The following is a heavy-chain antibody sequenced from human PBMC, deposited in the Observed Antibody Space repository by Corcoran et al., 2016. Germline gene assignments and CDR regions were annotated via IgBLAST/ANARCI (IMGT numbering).Heavy chain of an antibody. J-gene: IGHJ4*02. CDR1: GFTFSSYG. V-gene: IGHV3-30*18. D-gene: IGHD1-26*01. Sequence: QVQLVESGGGVVQPGRSLRLSCAASGFTFSSYGMHWVRQAPGKGLEWVAVISYDGSNKYYADSVKGRFTISRDNSKNTLYLQMNSLRAEDTAVYYCAKEQVGRDIVGARDYWGQGTLVTVSS. CDR3: AKEQVGRDIVGARDY. CDR2: ISYDGSNK.